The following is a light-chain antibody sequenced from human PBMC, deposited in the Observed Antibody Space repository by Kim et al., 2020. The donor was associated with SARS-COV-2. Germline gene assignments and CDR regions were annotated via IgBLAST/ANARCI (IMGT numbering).Light chain of an antibody. CDR1: QSVSSN. Sequence: SPGERVTLSCRASQSVSSNVAWYQQKPGQTPRLLFYGASTRATGIPARFSGSGSGTEFTLTISSLQSGDFAVYYCQQYDDWPPVTFGQGTRVEIK. V-gene: IGKV3-15*01. CDR2: GAS. CDR3: QQYDDWPPVT. J-gene: IGKJ5*01.